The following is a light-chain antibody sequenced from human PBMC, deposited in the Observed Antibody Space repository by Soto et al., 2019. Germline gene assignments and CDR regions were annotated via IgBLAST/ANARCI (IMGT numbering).Light chain of an antibody. CDR1: QSVSSN. CDR2: GAS. CDR3: QQYKNWPLT. Sequence: EIVMTQSPATLSVSPGERATLSCRASQSVSSNLASYQQKPGQAPRLLIYGASTRATGVAARFSGSGSGTEFTLTISSLQSEDFAVYHCQQYKNWPLTFGQGTKVEIK. J-gene: IGKJ1*01. V-gene: IGKV3-15*01.